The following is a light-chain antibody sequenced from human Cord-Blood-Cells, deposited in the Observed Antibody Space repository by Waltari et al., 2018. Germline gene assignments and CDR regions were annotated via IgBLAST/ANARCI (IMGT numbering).Light chain of an antibody. CDR3: QAWDSSTYV. CDR1: KLGDKY. CDR2: QDS. J-gene: IGLJ1*01. Sequence: SYELTQPPSVSVSPGQTASITCPGDKLGDKYACWYQQKTGQSPVLGIYQDSKRPSGIPERFSGSNSGNTATLTISGTQAMDEADYYCQAWDSSTYVFGTGTKVTVL. V-gene: IGLV3-1*01.